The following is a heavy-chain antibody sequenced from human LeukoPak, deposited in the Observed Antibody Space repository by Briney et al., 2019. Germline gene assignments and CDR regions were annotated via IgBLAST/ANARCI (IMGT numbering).Heavy chain of an antibody. Sequence: ASVKVSCKASGHTFTSYGVSWVRQAPGQGLEWMGWINPNSGGTNYAQKFQGRVTMTRDTSISTAYMELSRLRSDDTAVYYCASKPLVSDSSGYYPLGYWGQGTLVTVSS. CDR1: GHTFTSYG. CDR2: INPNSGGT. D-gene: IGHD3-22*01. CDR3: ASKPLVSDSSGYYPLGY. J-gene: IGHJ4*02. V-gene: IGHV1-2*02.